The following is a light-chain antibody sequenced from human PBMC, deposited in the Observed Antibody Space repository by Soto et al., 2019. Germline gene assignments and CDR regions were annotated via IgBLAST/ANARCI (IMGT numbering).Light chain of an antibody. CDR2: GAS. V-gene: IGKV3-20*01. Sequence: EIVLTQSPATLSLSPGERATLSCRASQSVNIYLAWYQQKPGQAPRLLIYGASNRATGIPDRFSGRGSGTDFTLTISRLEPEDCAVYYCQQYGGARWTFGQGTKVDIK. CDR1: QSVNIY. J-gene: IGKJ1*01. CDR3: QQYGGARWT.